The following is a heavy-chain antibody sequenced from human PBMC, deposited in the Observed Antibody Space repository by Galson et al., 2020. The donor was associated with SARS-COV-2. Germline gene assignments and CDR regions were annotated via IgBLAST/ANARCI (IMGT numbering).Heavy chain of an antibody. CDR3: ARHESSGWYYFDY. D-gene: IGHD6-19*01. CDR1: GGSISSSGYY. J-gene: IGHJ4*02. Sequence: SETLSLTCTVSGGSISSSGYYWGWICQPTGKGLEWIGRIYYSGSTYYNPYLKSRVTISVDTSRNQFSLNLSSVTAADTALYYCARHESSGWYYFDYWGQGILVTVSP. CDR2: IYYSGST. V-gene: IGHV4-39*01.